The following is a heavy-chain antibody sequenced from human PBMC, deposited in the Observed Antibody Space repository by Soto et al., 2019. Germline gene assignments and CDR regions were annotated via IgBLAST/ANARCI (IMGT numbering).Heavy chain of an antibody. Sequence: QVQLQQWGAGLLKPSETLSLTCAVHGGSFSGFYWNWIRQPPGKGLEWIGEINHSGSSNYNPPLKSRVTMSLDTSRNQFSLSLTSVTAADTAVYYCARMAGPWYFDLWGRGTLVTVSS. V-gene: IGHV4-34*01. CDR2: INHSGSS. CDR1: GGSFSGFY. J-gene: IGHJ2*01. CDR3: ARMAGPWYFDL.